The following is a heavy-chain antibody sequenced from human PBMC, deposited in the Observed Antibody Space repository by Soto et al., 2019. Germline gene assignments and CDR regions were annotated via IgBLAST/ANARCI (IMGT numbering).Heavy chain of an antibody. CDR1: GYIFSSYW. CDR2: IYPRDSDT. CDR3: PATSYYYDSSGYYYYH. V-gene: IGHV5-51*01. D-gene: IGHD3-22*01. J-gene: IGHJ4*02. Sequence: GESLKISFKVSGYIFSSYWIGWVRQMSGKGLEWMGIIYPRDSDTRYSPSFQGQVTISADKSISTAYLQRSSLKASDTAMYYCPATSYYYDSSGYYYYHWGQGTLVTVSS.